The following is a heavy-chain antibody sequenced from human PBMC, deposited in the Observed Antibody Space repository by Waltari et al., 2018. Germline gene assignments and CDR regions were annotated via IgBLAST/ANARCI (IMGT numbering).Heavy chain of an antibody. CDR3: ANGGVVAPPDAFDI. Sequence: QVQLQESGPGLVKPSETMSLTCAVSGYSISSGYYWGWIRQPPGKGLEWIGSIYHSGGTYYNPSLKSRVTISVDTSKNQFSLKLSSVTSADTAVYYCANGGVVAPPDAFDIWGQGTMVTVSS. CDR2: IYHSGGT. D-gene: IGHD2-15*01. V-gene: IGHV4-38-2*01. J-gene: IGHJ3*02. CDR1: GYSISSGYY.